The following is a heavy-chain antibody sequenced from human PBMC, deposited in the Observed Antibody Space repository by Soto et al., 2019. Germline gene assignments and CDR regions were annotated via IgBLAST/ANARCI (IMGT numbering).Heavy chain of an antibody. J-gene: IGHJ5*02. D-gene: IGHD3-10*01. V-gene: IGHV4-38-2*01. CDR3: ARGNQYYYGSGSYYNNWFDP. CDR1: VYSISSGYY. Sequence: SETLSLTCAVSVYSISSGYYRGWIRQPPGKGLEWIGSIYHSGSTYYNPSLKSRVTISVDTSKNQFSLKLSSVTAADTAVYYCARGNQYYYGSGSYYNNWFDPWGQGTLVTVSS. CDR2: IYHSGST.